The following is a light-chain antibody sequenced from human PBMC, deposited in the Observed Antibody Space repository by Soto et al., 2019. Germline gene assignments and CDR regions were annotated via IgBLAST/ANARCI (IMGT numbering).Light chain of an antibody. CDR3: QQYNSYTWT. CDR1: QGISSN. J-gene: IGKJ1*01. V-gene: IGKV1-9*01. Sequence: DIQLTQSPSFLSASVGDRVTITCRASQGISSNLAWYQQKPGKAPKLLIYAASTLQSGVPSRFSGSGSGTEFTLTISSLQPDDFATYYCQQYNSYTWTFGQGTKVDI. CDR2: AAS.